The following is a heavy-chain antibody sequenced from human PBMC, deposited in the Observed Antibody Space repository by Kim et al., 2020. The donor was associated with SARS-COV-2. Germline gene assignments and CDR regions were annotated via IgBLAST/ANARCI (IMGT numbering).Heavy chain of an antibody. CDR1: GGTFSSYA. CDR2: IIPIFGTA. D-gene: IGHD3-22*01. Sequence: SVKVSCKASGGTFSSYAISWVRQAPGQGLEWMGGIIPIFGTANYAQKFQGRVTITADESTSTAYMELSSLRSEDTAVYYCARDPHYYDSSGYYYGPFDYWGQGTLVTVSS. V-gene: IGHV1-69*13. CDR3: ARDPHYYDSSGYYYGPFDY. J-gene: IGHJ4*02.